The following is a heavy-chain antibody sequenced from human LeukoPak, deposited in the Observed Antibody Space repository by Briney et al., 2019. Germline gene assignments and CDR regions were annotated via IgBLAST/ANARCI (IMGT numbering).Heavy chain of an antibody. J-gene: IGHJ5*02. CDR3: AKDARPYYYDSSGYSGDWFDP. D-gene: IGHD3-22*01. V-gene: IGHV3-23*01. CDR1: GFTFSSYG. CDR2: ISGSGGST. Sequence: GGSLRLSCAASGFTFSSYGMSWVRQAPGKGLEWVSAISGSGGSTYYADSVKGRFTISRDNSKNTLYLQMNSLRAEDTAVYYCAKDARPYYYDSSGYSGDWFDPRGQGTLVTVSS.